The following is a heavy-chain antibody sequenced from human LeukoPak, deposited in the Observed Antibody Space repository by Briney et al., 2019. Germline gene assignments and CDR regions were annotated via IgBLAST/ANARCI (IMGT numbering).Heavy chain of an antibody. CDR2: INPSGGST. J-gene: IGHJ4*02. Sequence: ASVKVSCKASGYTFTSYYMHWVRQAPGQGLEWMGIINPSGGSTNYAQKFQGRVSMSRDTSTSTVYMELSSLRSEDTAVYFCARIPEMTTIKGLHYWGQGTLVTVSS. V-gene: IGHV1-46*01. CDR1: GYTFTSYY. D-gene: IGHD5-24*01. CDR3: ARIPEMTTIKGLHY.